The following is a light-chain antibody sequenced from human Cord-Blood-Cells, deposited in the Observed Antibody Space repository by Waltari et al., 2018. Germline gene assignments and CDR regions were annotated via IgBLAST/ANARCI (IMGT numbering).Light chain of an antibody. CDR1: QSLLHSNGYNY. J-gene: IGKJ1*01. CDR3: MQALQTPPWT. CDR2: LGS. V-gene: IGKV2-28*01. Sequence: DIVMTQSPLSLPVTPGEPASISCRSSQSLLHSNGYNYLDWYLQKPGQSPQLLIYLGSNRASGVPYRFSGSGSGTDFTLKISRVEAEDVGVYYCMQALQTPPWTFGQVTKVEIK.